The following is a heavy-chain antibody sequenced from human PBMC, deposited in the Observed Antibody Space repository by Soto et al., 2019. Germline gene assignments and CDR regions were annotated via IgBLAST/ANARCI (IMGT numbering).Heavy chain of an antibody. CDR3: ARHVQWLVTFDY. CDR2: IYESGST. D-gene: IGHD6-19*01. CDR1: GCSISSYY. V-gene: IGHV4-59*08. Sequence: QVQLQESGPGLLKPSETLSLTCTVSGCSISSYYFSWIRQPPGKVLQWIGYIYESGSTNDNPSLKSRVTITVDTSKQQFSLKLSCVTAADTAVYYCARHVQWLVTFDYWGQGALVTVSS. J-gene: IGHJ4*02.